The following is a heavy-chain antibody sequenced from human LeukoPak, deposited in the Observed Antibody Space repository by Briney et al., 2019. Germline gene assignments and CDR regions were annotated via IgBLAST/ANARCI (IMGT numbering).Heavy chain of an antibody. CDR1: GFIFNNYG. V-gene: IGHV3-23*01. Sequence: GGSLRLSCAASGFIFNNYGLIWVRQAPGKGLECVSAISNDGGGTQYADYVDGRFTISRDNSKNTLFLQMSSLRAEDTALYYCAKGSSGYFADLWGQGTLVSVS. CDR2: ISNDGGGT. D-gene: IGHD3-22*01. J-gene: IGHJ5*02. CDR3: AKGSSGYFADL.